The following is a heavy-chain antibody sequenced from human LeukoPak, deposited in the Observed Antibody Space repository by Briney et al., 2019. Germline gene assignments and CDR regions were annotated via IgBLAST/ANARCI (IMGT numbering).Heavy chain of an antibody. CDR2: ISWNSGRI. V-gene: IGHV3-9*01. CDR3: ARPIDNGAGSYYFDY. D-gene: IGHD3-10*01. CDR1: GFTFDDYA. Sequence: GGSLRLSCAASGFTFDDYAMHWVRQAPGKGLEWVSGISWNSGRIGYADSVKGRFTISRDNAKNSLYLQMNSLRAEDTALYYCARPIDNGAGSYYFDYWGQGTLVTVYS. J-gene: IGHJ4*02.